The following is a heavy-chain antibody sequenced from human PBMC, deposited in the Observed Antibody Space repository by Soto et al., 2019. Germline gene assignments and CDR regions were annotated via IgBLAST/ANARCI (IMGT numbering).Heavy chain of an antibody. V-gene: IGHV1-18*01. CDR3: ARVRGVALENYYYYGMDV. Sequence: QVQLVQSGAEVKKPGASVKVSCKASGYTFTSYGISWVRQAPGQGLEWMGWISAYNGNTNYAQKLQGRVTMTTDTSTSTAYRELRTLRSDDTAVYYCARVRGVALENYYYYGMDVWGQGTTVTVSS. D-gene: IGHD3-10*01. J-gene: IGHJ6*02. CDR1: GYTFTSYG. CDR2: ISAYNGNT.